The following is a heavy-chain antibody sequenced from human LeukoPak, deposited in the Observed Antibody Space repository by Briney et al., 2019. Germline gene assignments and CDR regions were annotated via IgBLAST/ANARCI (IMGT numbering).Heavy chain of an antibody. D-gene: IGHD1-26*01. CDR1: GYTLASYY. Sequence: ASVKVSCKASGYTLASYYMHWVRQAPGQGLEWMGIINPSGGSTSYAQKFQGRVTMTRDTSTSTVYMELSSLRSEDTAVYYCARPPIVGATTSAFDIWGQGTMVTVSS. J-gene: IGHJ3*02. CDR3: ARPPIVGATTSAFDI. CDR2: INPSGGST. V-gene: IGHV1-46*03.